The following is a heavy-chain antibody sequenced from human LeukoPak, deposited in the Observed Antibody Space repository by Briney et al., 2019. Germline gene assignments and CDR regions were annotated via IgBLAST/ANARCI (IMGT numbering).Heavy chain of an antibody. CDR1: GGSISSYY. CDR2: IYYSGST. CDR3: ARDGSGTENDY. V-gene: IGHV4-59*12. J-gene: IGHJ4*02. Sequence: SETLSLTCTVSGGSISSYYWSWIRQPPGKGLEWIGYIYYSGSTNYNSALKSRVTISVDTSKNQFSLKLSSVTAADTAVYYCARDGSGTENDYWGQGTLVTVSS. D-gene: IGHD3-10*01.